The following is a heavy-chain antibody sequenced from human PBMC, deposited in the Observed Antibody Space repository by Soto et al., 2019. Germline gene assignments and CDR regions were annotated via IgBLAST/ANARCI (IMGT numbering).Heavy chain of an antibody. CDR1: GFTFSSYA. V-gene: IGHV3-23*01. Sequence: EVQLLESGGGLVQPGGSLRLSCAASGFTFSSYAMSWVRQAPGQGLEWVSAISGSGGSTYYADSVKGRFTISRDNSKNTLYLQMNSLRAEDTAVYYCAKDKYSGSYLPGLFDYWGQGTLVTVSS. CDR2: ISGSGGST. D-gene: IGHD1-26*01. CDR3: AKDKYSGSYLPGLFDY. J-gene: IGHJ4*02.